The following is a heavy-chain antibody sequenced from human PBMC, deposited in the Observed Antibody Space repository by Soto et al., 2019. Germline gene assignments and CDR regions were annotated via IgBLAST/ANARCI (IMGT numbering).Heavy chain of an antibody. CDR3: ARVGATTWY. Sequence: GSLRLSGAASVFTCSSYWMHWVRQAPGKGLVWVSRVNSDGSITNYADAVKGRFTISRDNAKNTLYLQMDGLRAEDTAVYYCARVGATTWYWGQGTLVTVSS. V-gene: IGHV3-74*01. D-gene: IGHD1-26*01. J-gene: IGHJ4*02. CDR2: VNSDGSIT. CDR1: VFTCSSYW.